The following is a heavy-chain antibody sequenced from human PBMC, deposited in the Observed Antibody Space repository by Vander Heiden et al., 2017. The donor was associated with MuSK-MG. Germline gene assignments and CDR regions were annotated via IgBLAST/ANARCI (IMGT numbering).Heavy chain of an antibody. CDR2: LNQDGSEI. V-gene: IGHV3-7*01. CDR3: ARGPYYYGSGTYSYFDY. D-gene: IGHD3-10*01. J-gene: IGHJ4*02. Sequence: EVQLVESGGVLVQPGGSLRLSCAASGFTFSNYWMSWVRQAPGKGLEWVANLNQDGSEIYYADSMKGRVTISRDNAKNSLYLQLNSLRAEDTAVYYCARGPYYYGSGTYSYFDYWGQGTLVTVSS. CDR1: GFTFSNYW.